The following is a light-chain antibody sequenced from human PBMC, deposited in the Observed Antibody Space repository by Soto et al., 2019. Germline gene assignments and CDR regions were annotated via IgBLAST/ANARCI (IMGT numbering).Light chain of an antibody. CDR1: SSDVGGYNY. CDR3: SSYTSSTAYV. V-gene: IGLV2-14*01. Sequence: QYVLSHPASASGSPEQSITISCPGTSSDVGGYNYVSWYQLHPGKAPKLMVYEVSNRPSGVSNRFSGSKSGNTASLTISGLQAEDEADYYCSSYTSSTAYVFGTGTKVTVL. CDR2: EVS. J-gene: IGLJ1*01.